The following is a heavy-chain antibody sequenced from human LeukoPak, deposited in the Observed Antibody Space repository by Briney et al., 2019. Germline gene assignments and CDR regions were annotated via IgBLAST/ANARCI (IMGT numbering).Heavy chain of an antibody. Sequence: SGTLSLTCTVSGGSISSYYWSWIRQPPGKGLEWIGYIYYSGSTNYNPSLKSRVTISVDTSKNQFSLKLSSVTAADTAVYYCARGTVRRGDWFDPWGQGTLVTVSS. D-gene: IGHD4-17*01. CDR2: IYYSGST. CDR1: GGSISSYY. V-gene: IGHV4-59*01. J-gene: IGHJ5*02. CDR3: ARGTVRRGDWFDP.